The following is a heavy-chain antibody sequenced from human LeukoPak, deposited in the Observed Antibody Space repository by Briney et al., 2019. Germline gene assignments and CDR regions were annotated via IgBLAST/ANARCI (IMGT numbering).Heavy chain of an antibody. CDR1: GGSISSGGYY. D-gene: IGHD6-13*01. J-gene: IGHJ4*02. CDR2: IYHSGST. CDR3: ARDLRAAAGKDYFDY. Sequence: SETLSLTCTVSGGSISSGGYYWSWIRQPPGKGLEWIGYIYHSGSTYYNPSLKSRVTISVDRSKNQFSLKLSSVTAADTAVYYCARDLRAAAGKDYFDYWGQGTLVTVSS. V-gene: IGHV4-30-2*01.